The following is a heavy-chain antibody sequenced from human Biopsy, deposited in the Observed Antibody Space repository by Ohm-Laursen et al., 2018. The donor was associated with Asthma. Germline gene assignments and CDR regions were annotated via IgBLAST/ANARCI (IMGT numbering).Heavy chain of an antibody. J-gene: IGHJ5*02. Sequence: SDTLSLTCTVSGASISSYYLSWIRQPPGKGLEYIGDVSHTGSINYNPSLKSRVTMSLDTSKNQFSLRLTSVTPADTAVYYCARLADCSGGACYSYGWFDPWGQGTRVTVSS. D-gene: IGHD2-15*01. V-gene: IGHV4-59*07. CDR3: ARLADCSGGACYSYGWFDP. CDR2: VSHTGSI. CDR1: GASISSYY.